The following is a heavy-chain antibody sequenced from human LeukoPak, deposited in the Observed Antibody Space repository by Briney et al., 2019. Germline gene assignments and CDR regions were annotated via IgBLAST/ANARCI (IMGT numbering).Heavy chain of an antibody. CDR1: GFTFSSHS. D-gene: IGHD6-19*01. CDR2: ITSSSTTI. CDR3: AKDQGYSSAWYSRDGFDM. V-gene: IGHV3-48*01. Sequence: PGGSLRLSCAASGFTFSSHSMNWVRQAPGKGLEWLSYITSSSTTIYYADSVKGRFTTSRDNAKNSLYLQMNSLRAEDTAVYYCAKDQGYSSAWYSRDGFDMWGQGTMVTVSS. J-gene: IGHJ3*02.